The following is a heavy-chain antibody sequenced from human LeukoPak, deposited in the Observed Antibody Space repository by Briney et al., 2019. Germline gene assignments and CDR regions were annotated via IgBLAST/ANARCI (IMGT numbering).Heavy chain of an antibody. CDR1: GYTFTSYY. CDR2: INPSGGST. J-gene: IGHJ4*02. CDR3: ARNYYDSSGYSSYFDY. D-gene: IGHD3-22*01. Sequence: SVKVSCKASGYTFTSYYMHWVRQAPGQGLEWMGIINPSGGSTSYAQKFQGRVTMTRDMSTSTVYMELSSLRAEDTAVYYCARNYYDSSGYSSYFDYWGQGTLVTVSS. V-gene: IGHV1-46*01.